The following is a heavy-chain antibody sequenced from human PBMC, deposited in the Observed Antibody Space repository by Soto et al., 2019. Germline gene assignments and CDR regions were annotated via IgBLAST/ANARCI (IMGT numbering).Heavy chain of an antibody. J-gene: IGHJ3*02. D-gene: IGHD3-22*01. CDR3: ARAKGSSGYYPGAFDI. CDR1: GGSISSGDYY. V-gene: IGHV4-30-4*01. Sequence: QVQLQESGPGLVKPSQTLSLTCTVSGGSISSGDYYWSWILQPPGKGLEWIGYIYYSGSTYYNPSLESRVTISVDTSKDQFSLKLSSVTAADTAVYYCARAKGSSGYYPGAFDIWGQGTMVTVSS. CDR2: IYYSGST.